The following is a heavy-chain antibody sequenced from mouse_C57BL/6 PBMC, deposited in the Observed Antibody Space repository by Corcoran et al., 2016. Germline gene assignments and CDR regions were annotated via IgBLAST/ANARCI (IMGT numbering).Heavy chain of an antibody. CDR1: GYTFTEYN. Sequence: EVQLQQSGPELVKPGASVKIPCKASGYTFTEYNMDWVKQSHGKSLEWIGDINPNNGGTIYNQKFKGKATLTVDKSSSTAYMELRSLTSEDTAVYYCARSYGSSYLYYFDYWGQGTTLTVSS. J-gene: IGHJ2*01. CDR3: ARSYGSSYLYYFDY. V-gene: IGHV1-18*01. CDR2: INPNNGGT. D-gene: IGHD1-1*01.